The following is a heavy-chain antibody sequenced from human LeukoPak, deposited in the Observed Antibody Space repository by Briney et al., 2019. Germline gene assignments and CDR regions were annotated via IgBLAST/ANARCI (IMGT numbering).Heavy chain of an antibody. J-gene: IGHJ4*02. CDR2: VRGSGSDT. D-gene: IGHD5-12*01. CDR1: GFXFSTYA. CDR3: AKTSRVNSAYDSPFDY. Sequence: PGGSLRLSCAASGFXFSTYAMSWVRQAPGKGLEWVSAVRGSGSDTYYADSVKGRFTISRDNSKNTLHLQMNSLRAEDTAIYYCAKTSRVNSAYDSPFDYWGQGTLVTVSS. V-gene: IGHV3-23*01.